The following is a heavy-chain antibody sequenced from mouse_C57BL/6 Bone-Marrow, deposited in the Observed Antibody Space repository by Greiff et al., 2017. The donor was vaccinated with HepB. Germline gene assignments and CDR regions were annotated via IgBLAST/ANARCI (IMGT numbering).Heavy chain of an antibody. J-gene: IGHJ2*01. CDR3: AREDYGSSYYFDY. D-gene: IGHD1-1*01. V-gene: IGHV1-78*01. CDR1: GYTFTDHT. CDR2: IYPRDGST. Sequence: VQRVESDAELVKPGASVKISCKVSGYTFTDHTIHWMKQRPEQGLEWIGYIYPRDGSTKYNEKFKGKATLTADKSSSTAYMQLNSLTSEDSAVYFCAREDYGSSYYFDYWGQGTTLTVSS.